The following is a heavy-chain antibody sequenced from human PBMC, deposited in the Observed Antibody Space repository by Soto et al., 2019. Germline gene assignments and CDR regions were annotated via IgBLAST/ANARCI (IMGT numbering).Heavy chain of an antibody. CDR3: ANFFKGEKWWGGSNFDP. D-gene: IGHD2-15*01. J-gene: IGHJ5*02. CDR2: ISGSGGST. V-gene: IGHV3-23*01. CDR1: GFTFSSYA. Sequence: GGSLRLSCAASGFTFSSYAMSWVRQAPGKGLEWVSAISGSGGSTYYADSVRGRFTISRDNSKNTLYLQMNSLTAADTAVYYCANFFKGEKWWGGSNFDPWGREPLAPVP.